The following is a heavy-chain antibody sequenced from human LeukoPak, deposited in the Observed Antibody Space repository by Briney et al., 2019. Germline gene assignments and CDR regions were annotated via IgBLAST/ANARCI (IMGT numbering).Heavy chain of an antibody. Sequence: GGSLRLSCAASGFTFSSYAMHWVRQAPGKGVEWVPFISSSSSYIYYADSMKGRFTISRDNAKNSLYLQMNTLRAEDTAVYYCAKDPYDSSGYQLDYWGQGTLVTVSS. D-gene: IGHD3-22*01. CDR2: ISSSSSYI. V-gene: IGHV3-21*01. CDR3: AKDPYDSSGYQLDY. J-gene: IGHJ4*02. CDR1: GFTFSSYA.